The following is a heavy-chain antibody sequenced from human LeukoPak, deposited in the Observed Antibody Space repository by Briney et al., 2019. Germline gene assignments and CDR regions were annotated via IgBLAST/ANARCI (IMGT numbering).Heavy chain of an antibody. J-gene: IGHJ6*03. Sequence: ASVKVSCKASGYTLTSYDMNWVRQATGQGLEWMGWMNPDSGNTGYAQKFQGRVSMTWDTSISTAYMELSSLRSEDTAVYYCARPTGRPSNYYHMDVWGKGTTVTVSS. D-gene: IGHD1-26*01. CDR3: ARPTGRPSNYYHMDV. V-gene: IGHV1-8*01. CDR1: GYTLTSYD. CDR2: MNPDSGNT.